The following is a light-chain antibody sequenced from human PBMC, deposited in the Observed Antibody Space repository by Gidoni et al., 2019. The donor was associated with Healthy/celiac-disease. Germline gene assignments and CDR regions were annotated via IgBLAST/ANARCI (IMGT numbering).Light chain of an antibody. CDR3: QQSYSTPRRT. CDR1: QSISSN. Sequence: DIQMTQSPSSLYASVGDRVTITCRASQSISSNLNWYQQKPGKAPKLLIYAASSLQSGVPSRFSGSGSGTDFTLTISSLKPEDFATYSCQQSYSTPRRTFGPGTKVDIK. V-gene: IGKV1-39*01. J-gene: IGKJ3*01. CDR2: AAS.